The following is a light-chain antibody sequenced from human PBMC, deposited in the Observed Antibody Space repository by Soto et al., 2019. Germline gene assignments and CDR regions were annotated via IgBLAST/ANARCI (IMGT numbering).Light chain of an antibody. V-gene: IGLV2-23*01. CDR2: ESS. CDR3: CSYAGSSTLGV. Sequence: QPVLTQPASVSGSPGQSITISCTGTSSDVGSYNLVSWYQQHPGKAPKLIICESSKRPSGVSNRFSGSKSGNTASLTISGLQAEDEAEYYCCSYAGSSTLGVLGTGTKLTVL. J-gene: IGLJ1*01. CDR1: SSDVGSYNL.